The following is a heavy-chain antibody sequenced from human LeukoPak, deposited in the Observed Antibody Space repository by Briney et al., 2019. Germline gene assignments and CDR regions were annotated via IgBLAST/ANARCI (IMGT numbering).Heavy chain of an antibody. CDR1: GGTFSSYA. J-gene: IGHJ1*01. V-gene: IGHV1-69*05. D-gene: IGHD2-2*01. Sequence: ASVKVSCKASGGTFSSYAISWVRQAPGQGLEWMGGIIPIFGTANYAQKFQGKVTITTDESTSTAYMELSSLRSEDTAVYYCARGVPAATLTVYFQHWGQGTLVTVSS. CDR2: IIPIFGTA. CDR3: ARGVPAATLTVYFQH.